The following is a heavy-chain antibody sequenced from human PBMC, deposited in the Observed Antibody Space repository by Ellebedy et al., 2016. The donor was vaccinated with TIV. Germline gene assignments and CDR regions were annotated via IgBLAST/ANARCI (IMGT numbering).Heavy chain of an antibody. CDR2: IYSCGST. V-gene: IGHV3-53*01. J-gene: IGHJ6*02. D-gene: IGHD3-22*01. CDR3: AKDLPNYYDSSGYFGLDGMDV. CDR1: GFTVSSNY. Sequence: GESLKISXAASGFTVSSNYMSWVRQAPGKGLEWVSVIYSCGSTYYADSVKGRFTISRDNSKNTLYLQMNSLRAEDTAVYYCAKDLPNYYDSSGYFGLDGMDVWGQGTTVTVSS.